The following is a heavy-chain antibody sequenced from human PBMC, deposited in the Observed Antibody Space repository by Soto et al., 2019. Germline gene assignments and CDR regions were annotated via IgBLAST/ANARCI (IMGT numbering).Heavy chain of an antibody. D-gene: IGHD6-19*01. J-gene: IGHJ4*02. CDR2: INAGNGNT. V-gene: IGHV1-3*05. Sequence: QVQLVQSGAEEKKPGASVKVSCKASGYTFTGYAMHWVRQAPGQRLEWMGWINAGNGNTKYSQKFQGRVTITRDTSASTADMELGSLRSEDTAVYYCARAVAVPADFDYWGQGTLVTVSS. CDR3: ARAVAVPADFDY. CDR1: GYTFTGYA.